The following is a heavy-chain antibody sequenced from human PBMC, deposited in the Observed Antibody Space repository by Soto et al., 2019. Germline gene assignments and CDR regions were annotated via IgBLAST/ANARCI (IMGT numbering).Heavy chain of an antibody. CDR1: GFTFSNYW. V-gene: IGHV3-74*01. J-gene: IGHJ6*02. CDR3: ARRPYYYGSYYYGMDV. CDR2: INSDGSST. D-gene: IGHD3-10*01. Sequence: EVQLVESGGGLVQPGGSLRLSCAASGFTFSNYWMHWVRQAPGKGLVWVSRINSDGSSTNYADSVKGRFTISRDNAKNTLYLQMNSLRAEDTAVYYCARRPYYYGSYYYGMDVWGQGTTVTVSS.